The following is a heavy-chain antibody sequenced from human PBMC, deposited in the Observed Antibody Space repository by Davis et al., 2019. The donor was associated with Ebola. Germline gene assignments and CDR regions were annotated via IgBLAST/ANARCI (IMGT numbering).Heavy chain of an antibody. CDR3: AKDEDGGNSHYYYGMDV. Sequence: SLKISCAASGFTFDDYAMHWVRQVPGKGLEWVSGISWNSGSIGYADSVKGRFIISRDNAKNSLYLQMNSLRAEDTALYYCAKDEDGGNSHYYYGMDVWGQGTTVTVSS. CDR1: GFTFDDYA. V-gene: IGHV3-9*01. CDR2: ISWNSGSI. J-gene: IGHJ6*02. D-gene: IGHD4-23*01.